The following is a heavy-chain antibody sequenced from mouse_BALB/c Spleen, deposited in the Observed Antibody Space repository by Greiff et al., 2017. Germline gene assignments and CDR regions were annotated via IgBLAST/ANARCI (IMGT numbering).Heavy chain of an antibody. Sequence: VQLKESGAELVKPGASVKLSCTASGFNIKDTYMHWVKQRPEQGLEWIGRIDPANGNTKYDPKFQGKATITADTSSNTAYLQLSSLTSEDTAVYFCALDAYWGQGTLVTVSA. V-gene: IGHV14-3*02. J-gene: IGHJ3*01. CDR3: ALDAY. CDR1: GFNIKDTY. CDR2: IDPANGNT.